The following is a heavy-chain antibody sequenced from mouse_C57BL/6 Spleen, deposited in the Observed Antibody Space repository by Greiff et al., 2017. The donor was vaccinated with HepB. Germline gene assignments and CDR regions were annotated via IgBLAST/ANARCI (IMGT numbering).Heavy chain of an antibody. V-gene: IGHV1-54*01. CDR1: GYAFTNYL. J-gene: IGHJ1*03. D-gene: IGHD1-1*01. Sequence: VKVVESGAELVRPGTSVKVSCKASGYAFTNYLIEWVKQRPGQGLEWIGVINPGSGGTNYNEKFKGKATLTADKSSSTAYMQLSSLTSEDSAVYFCARGEATNFDVWGTGTTVTVSS. CDR2: INPGSGGT. CDR3: ARGEATNFDV.